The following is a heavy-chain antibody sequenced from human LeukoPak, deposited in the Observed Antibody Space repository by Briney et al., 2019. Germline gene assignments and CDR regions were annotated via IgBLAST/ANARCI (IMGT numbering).Heavy chain of an antibody. CDR2: IYTSGST. V-gene: IGHV4-61*02. J-gene: IGHJ4*02. CDR3: ARECDYGSGSWEDY. Sequence: SETLSLTCTVSGGSISSGSYYWSWIRQPAGKGLEWIGRIYTSGSTNYNPSLKSRVTISVDTSKNQFSLKLSSVTAADTAVYYCARECDYGSGSWEDYWGQGTLVTVSS. D-gene: IGHD3-10*01. CDR1: GGSISSGSYY.